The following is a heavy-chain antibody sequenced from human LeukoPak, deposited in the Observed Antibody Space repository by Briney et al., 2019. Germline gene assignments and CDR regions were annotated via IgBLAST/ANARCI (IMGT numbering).Heavy chain of an antibody. D-gene: IGHD6-19*01. CDR1: GFTFSSYG. J-gene: IGHJ4*02. V-gene: IGHV3-30*02. CDR3: AGGTGWLIDS. Sequence: GSLRLSCAASGFTFSSYGMHWVRQAPGKGLEWVAFIRYDGSNKYYADSVKGRFTISRDNAKNSLYLQMNSLRAEDTALYYCAGGTGWLIDSWGQGTLVTVSS. CDR2: IRYDGSNK.